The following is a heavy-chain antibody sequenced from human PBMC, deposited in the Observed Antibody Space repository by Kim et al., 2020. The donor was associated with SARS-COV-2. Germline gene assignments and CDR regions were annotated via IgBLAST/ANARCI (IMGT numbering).Heavy chain of an antibody. Sequence: HYTAAVRGRFTISRDGYNSTLYLQMNSLRAEDTAVYYCATDRQGSGSYFDYWGQGTLVTVSS. J-gene: IGHJ4*02. CDR3: ATDRQGSGSYFDY. V-gene: IGHV3-30*10. D-gene: IGHD3-10*01.